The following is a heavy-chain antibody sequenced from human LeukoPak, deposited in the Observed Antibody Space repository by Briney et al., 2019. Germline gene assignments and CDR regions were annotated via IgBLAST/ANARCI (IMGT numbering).Heavy chain of an antibody. V-gene: IGHV4-34*01. CDR3: ARGLSAIVH. D-gene: IGHD2-21*02. Sequence: SETLSLTCTVSGGSISNYYWSWIRQPPGKGLEWIGEINHSGSTNYNPSLKSRVTISVDTSKNQFSLKLRSVTAADTAVYYCARGLSAIVHWGQGTLVTVSS. CDR2: INHSGST. CDR1: GGSISNYY. J-gene: IGHJ4*02.